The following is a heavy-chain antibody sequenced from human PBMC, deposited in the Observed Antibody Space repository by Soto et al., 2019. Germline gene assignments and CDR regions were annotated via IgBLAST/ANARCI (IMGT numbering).Heavy chain of an antibody. J-gene: IGHJ4*02. CDR3: ARVGGGGYNLLFDY. D-gene: IGHD5-12*01. Sequence: QVQLQQWGAGLLKPSETLSLTCAVYGGSFSGYYWSWIRQPPGKGLEWIGEINHSGSTNYNPSLKRRVTISVDRSMNQFALKLSVVTAADTAVYYCARVGGGGYNLLFDYWGPGTLGTVSS. V-gene: IGHV4-34*01. CDR1: GGSFSGYY. CDR2: INHSGST.